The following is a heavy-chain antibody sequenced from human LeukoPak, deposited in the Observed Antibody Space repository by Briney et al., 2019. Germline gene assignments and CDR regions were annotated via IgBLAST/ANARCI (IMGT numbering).Heavy chain of an antibody. CDR3: ARTYYDILTGSKDAFDI. CDR1: GFTFSSYS. D-gene: IGHD3-9*01. CDR2: ISSSSSYI. V-gene: IGHV3-21*01. Sequence: GGSLRLSRAASGFTFSSYSMNWVRQAPGKGLEWVSSISSSSSYIYYADSVKGRFTISRDNAKNSLYLQMNSLRAEDTAVYYCARTYYDILTGSKDAFDIWGQGTMVTVSS. J-gene: IGHJ3*02.